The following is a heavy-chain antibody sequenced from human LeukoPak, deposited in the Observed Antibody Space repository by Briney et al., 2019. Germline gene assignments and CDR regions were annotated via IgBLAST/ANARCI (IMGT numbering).Heavy chain of an antibody. V-gene: IGHV3-23*01. CDR1: GFTSSSYA. CDR3: AKAAAAPGFDF. J-gene: IGHJ4*02. D-gene: IGHD6-13*01. CDR2: VSGSGDRM. Sequence: GGSLRLSCAASGFTSSSYALNWVRQASGKGLEWVATVSGSGDRMYHADSVKGRFTISRGNSKNTIYLQMNSLRAEDTALYYCAKAAAAPGFDFWGQGTLVTVSS.